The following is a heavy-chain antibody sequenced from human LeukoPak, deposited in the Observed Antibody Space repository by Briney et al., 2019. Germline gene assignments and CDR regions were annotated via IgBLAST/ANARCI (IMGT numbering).Heavy chain of an antibody. V-gene: IGHV3-23*01. Sequence: GGSLRLSCAASGFTFRSYAMSWVRQAPGKGLEWVSAISGSGGSTYYVDSVKGRFTISRDNSKNTLYLQMNSLRAEDTAVYYCAKDVTRYSGDDLVFDYWGQGTLVTVSS. CDR3: AKDVTRYSGDDLVFDY. CDR2: ISGSGGST. J-gene: IGHJ4*02. CDR1: GFTFRSYA. D-gene: IGHD5-12*01.